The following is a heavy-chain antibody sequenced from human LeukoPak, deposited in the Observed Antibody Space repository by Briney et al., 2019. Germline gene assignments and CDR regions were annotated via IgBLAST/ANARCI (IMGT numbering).Heavy chain of an antibody. CDR3: ARIEGDSGAYFLRYFDY. V-gene: IGHV4-39*01. J-gene: IGHJ4*02. CDR2: IYYSGST. D-gene: IGHD3-22*01. CDR1: GGAISTARYY. Sequence: SETLSLTCTVSGGAISTARYYWGWIRQPPGKGLEWIGSIYYSGSTYYNPSLKSRVTISIDTSKNQFSLNLSSLTAADTAIYYCARIEGDSGAYFLRYFDYWGQGTVVTVSS.